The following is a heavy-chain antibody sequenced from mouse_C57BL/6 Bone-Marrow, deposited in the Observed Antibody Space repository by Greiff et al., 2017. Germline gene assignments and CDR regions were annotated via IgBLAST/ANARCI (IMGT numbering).Heavy chain of an antibody. Sequence: QVQLQQSGSELRSPGSSVKLSCKDFDSDVFPLAYMSWVRQTPGHGFEWIGGILSSIGRTIYGEKFEDKATLDADTLSNTAYMELKRLTTENSDIYNCARGCGAMDYWGQGTSVTVSS. V-gene: IGHV15-2*01. J-gene: IGHJ4*01. CDR3: ARGCGAMDY. CDR2: ILSSIGRT. CDR1: DSDVFPLAY.